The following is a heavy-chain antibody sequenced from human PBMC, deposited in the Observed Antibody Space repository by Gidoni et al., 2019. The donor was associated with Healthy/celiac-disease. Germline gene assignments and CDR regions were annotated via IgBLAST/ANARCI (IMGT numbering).Heavy chain of an antibody. CDR1: GYTLTELS. CDR2: VDPEDGET. D-gene: IGHD1-26*01. J-gene: IGHJ4*02. Sequence: QVQLVQSGAEVKKPGASVKVSCKVSGYTLTELSMHWVRQAPGKGLEWMGGVDPEDGETIYAQKFQGRVTMTEDTSTDTAYMELSSLRSEDTAVYYCATGKKGQWELRCPFDYWGQGTLVTVSS. CDR3: ATGKKGQWELRCPFDY. V-gene: IGHV1-24*01.